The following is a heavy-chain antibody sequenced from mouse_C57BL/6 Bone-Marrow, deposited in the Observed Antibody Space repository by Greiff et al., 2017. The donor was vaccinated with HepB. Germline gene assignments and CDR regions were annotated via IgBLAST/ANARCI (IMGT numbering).Heavy chain of an antibody. V-gene: IGHV5-16*01. Sequence: VHLVESEGGLVQPGSSMKLSCTASGFTFSDYYMAWVRQVPEKGLEWVANINYDGSSTYYLDSLKSRFIISRDNAKNILYLQMSSLKSEDTATYYCARWGLRRGYAMDYWGQGTSVTVSS. CDR1: GFTFSDYY. CDR2: INYDGSST. D-gene: IGHD2-4*01. CDR3: ARWGLRRGYAMDY. J-gene: IGHJ4*01.